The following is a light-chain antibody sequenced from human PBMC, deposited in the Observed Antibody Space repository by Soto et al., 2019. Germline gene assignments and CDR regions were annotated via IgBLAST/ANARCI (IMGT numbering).Light chain of an antibody. CDR2: DAS. CDR1: RSVTAS. CDR3: QHRSNWPRT. Sequence: VLTQSPATLSLSPGERATLSCRASRSVTASLAWYQQKPGQAPRLLIYDASNRATGIPAKFSGSGSGTDFTLTISSLEPEDFAVYYCQHRSNWPRTFGQGTRVEIK. V-gene: IGKV3-11*01. J-gene: IGKJ1*01.